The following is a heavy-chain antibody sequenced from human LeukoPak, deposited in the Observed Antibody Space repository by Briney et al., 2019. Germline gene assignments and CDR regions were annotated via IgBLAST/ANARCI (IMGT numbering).Heavy chain of an antibody. CDR1: GFTFSSYW. CDR2: INSDGSST. CDR3: ARWSVRGYSGYDDLFAFDY. J-gene: IGHJ4*02. D-gene: IGHD5-12*01. V-gene: IGHV3-74*01. Sequence: GGSLRLSCAASGFTFSSYWMHWVRQAPGKGLVWVSRINSDGSSTSYADSVKGRFTISRDNAKNTLYLQMNSLRAEDTAVYYCARWSVRGYSGYDDLFAFDYWGQGTLVTVSS.